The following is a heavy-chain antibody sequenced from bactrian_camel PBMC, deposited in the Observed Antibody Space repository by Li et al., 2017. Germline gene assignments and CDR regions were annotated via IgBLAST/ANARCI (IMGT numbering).Heavy chain of an antibody. CDR3: AADYSLRACIAAAGYEWNY. D-gene: IGHD4*01. CDR1: GSDFCTSD. J-gene: IGHJ4*01. Sequence: HVQLVESGGGSVQAGGSLRLSCAASGSDFCTSDMSWFRQAPGKEREAVARVWTLSNNIYYADSVKGRFTISQDNAKKALYLQMNSLKLEDTAMYYCAADYSLRACIAAAGYEWNYWGQGTQVTV. V-gene: IGHV3-2*01. CDR2: VWTLSNNI.